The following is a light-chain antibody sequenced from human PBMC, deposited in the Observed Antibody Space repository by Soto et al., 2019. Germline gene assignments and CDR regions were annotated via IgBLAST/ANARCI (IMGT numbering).Light chain of an antibody. Sequence: DIVMTQSPDSLAVSLGERATINCKSSQSVLYSSNNKNYLAWYQQKPGQPPKLLIYWASTRESGFPDRFSGSASGTDFTLTISSLQAEDVAVYYCQQYYSPRTFGQGTKVEIK. V-gene: IGKV4-1*01. CDR2: WAS. CDR1: QSVLYSSNNKNY. CDR3: QQYYSPRT. J-gene: IGKJ1*01.